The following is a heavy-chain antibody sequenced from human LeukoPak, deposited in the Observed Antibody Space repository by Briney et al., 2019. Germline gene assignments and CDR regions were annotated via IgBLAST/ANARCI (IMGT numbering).Heavy chain of an antibody. CDR2: IYYSGST. Sequence: SETLSLTCTVSGGSISSSSYYWGWIRQPPGKGLEWFGSIYYSGSTYYNPSLKSRVTISVDTSKNQFTLKLSSVTAADTAVYYCARHRLITMVRGVIGWFDPWGQGTLVTVSS. V-gene: IGHV4-39*01. CDR3: ARHRLITMVRGVIGWFDP. CDR1: GGSISSSSYY. J-gene: IGHJ5*02. D-gene: IGHD3-10*01.